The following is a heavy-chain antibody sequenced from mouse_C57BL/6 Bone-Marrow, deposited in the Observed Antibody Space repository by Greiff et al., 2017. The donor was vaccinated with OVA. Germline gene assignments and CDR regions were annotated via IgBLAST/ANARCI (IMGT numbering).Heavy chain of an antibody. CDR2: ISNGGGST. Sequence: EVNVVESGGGLVQPGGSLKLSCAASGFTFSDYYMYWVRQTPEKRLEWVAYISNGGGSTYYPDTVKGRFTISRDNAKNTLYLQMSRLKSEDTAMYYCARHFYYGSSVYAMDYWGQGTSVTVSS. D-gene: IGHD1-1*01. V-gene: IGHV5-12*01. CDR1: GFTFSDYY. J-gene: IGHJ4*01. CDR3: ARHFYYGSSVYAMDY.